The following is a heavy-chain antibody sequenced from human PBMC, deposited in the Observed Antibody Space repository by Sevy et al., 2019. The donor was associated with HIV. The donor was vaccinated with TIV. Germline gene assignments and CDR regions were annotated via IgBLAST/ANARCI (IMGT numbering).Heavy chain of an antibody. J-gene: IGHJ4*02. Sequence: GGSLRLSCAASGFTFSTYNMNWVRQAPGKGLEWVSSISGLSNYIYYADSMKGRFTISRDNAKNTLNVQMNSLRGGDTAVYFCARGPPDGSYDYFDSWGQGILVTVSS. D-gene: IGHD3-10*01. V-gene: IGHV3-21*06. CDR2: ISGLSNYI. CDR3: ARGPPDGSYDYFDS. CDR1: GFTFSTYN.